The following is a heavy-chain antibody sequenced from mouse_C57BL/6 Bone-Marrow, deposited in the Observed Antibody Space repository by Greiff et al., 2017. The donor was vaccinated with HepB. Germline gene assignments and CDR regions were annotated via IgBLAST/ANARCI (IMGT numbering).Heavy chain of an antibody. Sequence: QVQLQQSGAELVRPGTSVKMSCKASGYTFTNYWIGWAKQRPGHGLEWIGDIYPGGGYTNYNEKFKGKATLTADKSSSTAYMQFSSLTSEDSAIYYCARSQGITTVAFDYWGQGTTLTVSS. CDR2: IYPGGGYT. J-gene: IGHJ2*01. D-gene: IGHD1-1*01. V-gene: IGHV1-63*01. CDR3: ARSQGITTVAFDY. CDR1: GYTFTNYW.